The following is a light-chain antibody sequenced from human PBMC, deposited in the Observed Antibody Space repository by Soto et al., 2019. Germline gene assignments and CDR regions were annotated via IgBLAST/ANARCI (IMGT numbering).Light chain of an antibody. CDR3: SSYAGSNNFV. Sequence: QSVLTQPPSASGSPGQSVTISCTGTSSDVGDYNYVSWYQQHPGKAPKLMIYEVSKWPSGVPDRFSGSKSGNTASLTVSGLQAEDEADYYCSSYAGSNNFVFGGGTKLTVL. J-gene: IGLJ2*01. CDR1: SSDVGDYNY. CDR2: EVS. V-gene: IGLV2-8*01.